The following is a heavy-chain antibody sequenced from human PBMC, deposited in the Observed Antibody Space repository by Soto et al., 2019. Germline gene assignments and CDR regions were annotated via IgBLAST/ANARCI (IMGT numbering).Heavy chain of an antibody. J-gene: IGHJ6*02. CDR2: IDPSDSYT. V-gene: IGHV5-10-1*01. CDR3: ARLGGSSPPRGAETQRYYYYYYGMDV. Sequence: PGESLKISCKGSGYSFTSYWISWVRQMPGKGLEWMGRIDPSDSYTNYSPSFQGHVTIPADKSISTAYLQWSSLKASDTAMYYCARLGGSSPPRGAETQRYYYYYYGMDVWGQGTTVTVPS. D-gene: IGHD2-2*01. CDR1: GYSFTSYW.